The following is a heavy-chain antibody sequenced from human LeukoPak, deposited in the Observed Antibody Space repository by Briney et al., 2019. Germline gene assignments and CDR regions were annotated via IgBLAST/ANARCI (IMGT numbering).Heavy chain of an antibody. CDR3: AEDIRAEPHGSGSFFDY. Sequence: GGSLRLSCAASGFTFDDYAMHWVRQAPGKGLEWVSLISWDGGSTYYADSVKGRFTISRDNSKNSLYLQMNSLRAEDTALYYCAEDIRAEPHGSGSFFDYWGQGTLVTVSS. CDR2: ISWDGGST. J-gene: IGHJ4*02. CDR1: GFTFDDYA. V-gene: IGHV3-43D*04. D-gene: IGHD3-10*01.